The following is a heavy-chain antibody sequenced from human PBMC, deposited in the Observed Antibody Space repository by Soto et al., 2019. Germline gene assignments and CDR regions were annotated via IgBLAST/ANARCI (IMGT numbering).Heavy chain of an antibody. J-gene: IGHJ4*02. CDR1: GGSISSGDYY. D-gene: IGHD2-15*01. CDR3: AREKRYSSGASCTVHDY. CDR2: IYYSGST. V-gene: IGHV4-30-4*01. Sequence: SETLSLTCTVSGGSISSGDYYWSWIRQPPGKGLEWIGYIYYSGSTYYNPSLKSRVTISVDTSKNQFSLKLSSVTAADTAVYYCAREKRYSSGASCTVHDYCVQRTLVTVSS.